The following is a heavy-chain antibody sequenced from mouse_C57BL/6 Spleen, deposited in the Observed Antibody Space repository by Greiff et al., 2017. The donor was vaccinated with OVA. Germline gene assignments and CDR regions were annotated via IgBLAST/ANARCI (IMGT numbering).Heavy chain of an antibody. D-gene: IGHD2-1*01. J-gene: IGHJ2*01. CDR2: ISYDGSN. CDR1: GYSITSGYY. Sequence: DVKLQESGPGLVKPSQSLSLTCSVTGYSITSGYYWNWIRQFPGNKLEWMGYISYDGSNNYNPSLKNRISITRDTSKNQFFLKLNSVTTEDTATYYCARERDYGNYLDYWGQGTTLTVSS. V-gene: IGHV3-6*01. CDR3: ARERDYGNYLDY.